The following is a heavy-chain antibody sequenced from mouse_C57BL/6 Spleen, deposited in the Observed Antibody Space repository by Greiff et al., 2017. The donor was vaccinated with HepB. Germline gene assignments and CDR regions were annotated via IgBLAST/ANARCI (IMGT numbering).Heavy chain of an antibody. CDR1: GYTFTSYG. Sequence: VKVVESGAELARPGASVKLSCKASGYTFTSYGISWVKKRTGQGLEWIGEIYPRSGNTYYNEKFKGKATLTADKSSSTAYMELRSLTSEDSAVYFCARDGAWFAYWGQGTLVTVSA. CDR2: IYPRSGNT. J-gene: IGHJ3*01. CDR3: ARDGAWFAY. V-gene: IGHV1-81*01.